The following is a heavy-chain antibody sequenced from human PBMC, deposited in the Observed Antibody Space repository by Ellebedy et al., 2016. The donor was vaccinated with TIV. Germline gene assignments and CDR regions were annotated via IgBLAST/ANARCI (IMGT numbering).Heavy chain of an antibody. CDR3: ARVGWRWLQEWLRGESHDAFDI. V-gene: IGHV3-48*02. J-gene: IGHJ3*02. CDR1: GFTFSSYS. D-gene: IGHD5-24*01. CDR2: ISSSSSTI. Sequence: GGSLRLSXAASGFTFSSYSMNWVRQAPGKGLEWVSYISSSSSTIYYADSVKGRFTISRDNAKNSLYLQMNSLRDEDTAVYYCARVGWRWLQEWLRGESHDAFDIWGQGTMVTVSS.